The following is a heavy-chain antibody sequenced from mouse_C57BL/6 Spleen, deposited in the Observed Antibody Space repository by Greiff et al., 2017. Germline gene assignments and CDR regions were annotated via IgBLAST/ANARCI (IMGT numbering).Heavy chain of an antibody. J-gene: IGHJ4*01. CDR2: IDPKSGGT. Sequence: QVQLQQPGAELVKPGASVKLSCKASGYTFTSYWMHWVKQRPGRGLEWIGRIDPKSGGTKYNEKFKGKATLTVDKPSSTAYMQLSSLTSEDSAVYSCARDRAVVPYDALDYWGQGTSVTVSS. CDR1: GYTFTSYW. CDR3: ARDRAVVPYDALDY. D-gene: IGHD1-1*01. V-gene: IGHV1-72*01.